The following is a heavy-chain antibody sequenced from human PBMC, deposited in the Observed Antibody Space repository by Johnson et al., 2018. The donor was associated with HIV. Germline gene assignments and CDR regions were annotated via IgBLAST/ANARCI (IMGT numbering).Heavy chain of an antibody. CDR3: ARGNIVVVAAATDIDI. J-gene: IGHJ3*02. Sequence: VQLVESGGGVVWPGGSLRLSCAASGFSFRNYWMSWVRQAPGKGLEWVANIKQDGSEKYYVDSVKGRFTISRDNAKNTLYLQMNSLRAEDTAVYYCARGNIVVVAAATDIDIWGQGTMVTVSS. CDR2: IKQDGSEK. V-gene: IGHV3-7*01. D-gene: IGHD2-15*01. CDR1: GFSFRNYW.